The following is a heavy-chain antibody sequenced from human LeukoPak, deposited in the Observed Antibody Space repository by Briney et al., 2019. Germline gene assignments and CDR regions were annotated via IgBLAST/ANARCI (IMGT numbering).Heavy chain of an antibody. D-gene: IGHD2/OR15-2a*01. CDR2: IYYSGST. CDR3: AGHHPRNTVDF. J-gene: IGHJ4*02. V-gene: IGHV4-39*01. Sequence: PSETLSLTCTVSGGSISSSSYYWGWIRQPPGKGLEWIGSIYYSGSTYYDPSLKSRVTISVDTSKNQFSLKLSSVTAADTAVYYCAGHHPRNTVDFWGQGTLVTVSS. CDR1: GGSISSSSYY.